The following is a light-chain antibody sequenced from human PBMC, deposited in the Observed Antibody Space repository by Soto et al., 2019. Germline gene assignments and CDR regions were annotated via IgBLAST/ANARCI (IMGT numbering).Light chain of an antibody. J-gene: IGLJ1*01. Sequence: SYELTQPPSVSVSPGQTASITCSGVKLGDKYVYWYQQKPGQSPVLVIYQDTKRPSGIPERFSGSNSGNTAALTINGTQAMDEADYYCQAWDSSTAVFGTGTKLTVL. CDR3: QAWDSSTAV. CDR1: KLGDKY. V-gene: IGLV3-1*01. CDR2: QDT.